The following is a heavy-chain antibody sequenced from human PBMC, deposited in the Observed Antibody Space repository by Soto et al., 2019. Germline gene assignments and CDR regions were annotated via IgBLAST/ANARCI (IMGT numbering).Heavy chain of an antibody. V-gene: IGHV4-30-4*01. J-gene: IGHJ5*02. CDR1: GGSISSGDYY. CDR3: ARGAVRYCSGGSCYTNWFDP. CDR2: IYYSGST. Sequence: PSETLSLTCTVSGGSISSGDYYWSWIRQPPGKGLEWIGYIYYSGSTYYNPSLKSRVTISVDTSKNQFSLKLSSVTAADTAVYYCARGAVRYCSGGSCYTNWFDPWGQGTLVT. D-gene: IGHD2-15*01.